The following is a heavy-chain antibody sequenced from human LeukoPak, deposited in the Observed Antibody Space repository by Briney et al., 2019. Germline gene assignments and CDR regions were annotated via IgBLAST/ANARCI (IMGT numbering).Heavy chain of an antibody. D-gene: IGHD5-24*01. CDR3: AKGSVATITQFDY. V-gene: IGHV3-23*01. CDR2: ISGSGGST. Sequence: GGSLRLSCAASGFTFSSYAMSWVRQAPGKGLEWVSTISGSGGSTYYADSVKGRFTISRDNSKNTVFLQINSLRAEDTAVYYRAKGSVATITQFDYWGQGTLVTVSS. J-gene: IGHJ4*02. CDR1: GFTFSSYA.